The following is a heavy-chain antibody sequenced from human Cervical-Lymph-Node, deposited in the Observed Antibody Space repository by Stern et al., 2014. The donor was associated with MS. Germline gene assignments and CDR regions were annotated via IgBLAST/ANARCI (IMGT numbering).Heavy chain of an antibody. J-gene: IGHJ4*02. CDR2: SDNNGST. V-gene: IGHV4-31*03. CDR1: GGSISSCGYY. D-gene: IGHD5-24*01. Sequence: VQLVESGPGLVKPSQTLSLTCTVSGGSISSCGYYWSWIRPHPGQGLEWSGGSDNNGSTYYKPSLKSRGTISEDTSKNQLTRKRSSVTAADSAVYYCASYKEQFDYWGQGTLVTVSS. CDR3: ASYKEQFDY.